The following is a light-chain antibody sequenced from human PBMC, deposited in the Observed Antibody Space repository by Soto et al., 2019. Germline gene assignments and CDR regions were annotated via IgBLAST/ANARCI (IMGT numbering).Light chain of an antibody. CDR1: QTISNW. CDR3: QQYHSYRT. V-gene: IGKV1-5*01. CDR2: DAS. J-gene: IGKJ1*01. Sequence: DIQMTQSPSTLSASVGDRVTIACRASQTISNWLAWYQQKPGKAPNLLIYDASSLESGVPSRFSGSGSGTEFTLTISSLQPDDFATYYCQQYHSYRTFGQGTTGDIK.